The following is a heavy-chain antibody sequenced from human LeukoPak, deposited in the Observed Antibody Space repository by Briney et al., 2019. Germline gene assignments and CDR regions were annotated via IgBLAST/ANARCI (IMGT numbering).Heavy chain of an antibody. D-gene: IGHD6-19*01. V-gene: IGHV4-61*01. CDR3: ARIADSGWYSFDY. J-gene: IGHJ4*02. CDR1: GGSVSSGSYY. CDR2: IYYSGST. Sequence: SETLSLTCTVSGGSVSSGSYYWSWIRQPPGTGLEWIGYIYYSGSTNYNPSLKSRVSISVDTSKNQFSLKLSSVTAADTAVYYCARIADSGWYSFDYWGQGPWSPSPQ.